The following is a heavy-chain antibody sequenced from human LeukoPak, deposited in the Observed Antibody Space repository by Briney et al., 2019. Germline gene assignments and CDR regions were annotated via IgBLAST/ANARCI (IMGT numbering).Heavy chain of an antibody. Sequence: GGSLRLSCAASGFTFSSYRMNWVRQAPGKGLEWVSYISSSSGTIYYADSVKGRFTISRDNAKNSLYLQLNSLRAEDTAVYYCATGTSLDYWGQGTPVTVSS. CDR3: ATGTSLDY. J-gene: IGHJ4*02. V-gene: IGHV3-48*01. CDR2: ISSSSGTI. CDR1: GFTFSSYR.